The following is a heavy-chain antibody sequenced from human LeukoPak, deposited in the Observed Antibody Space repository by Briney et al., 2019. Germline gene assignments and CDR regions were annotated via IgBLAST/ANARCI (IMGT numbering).Heavy chain of an antibody. CDR2: IIAYNGNT. D-gene: IGHD3-22*01. CDR1: GYTFTSYG. J-gene: IGHJ5*02. CDR3: ARDGHSQDYYDSSGQNWFDP. V-gene: IGHV1-18*01. Sequence: GASVKVSCKASGYTFTSYGISWVRQAPGQGLEWMGWIIAYNGNTNYAQKLQGRVTMTTDTSTSTAYMELRSLRSDDTAVYYCARDGHSQDYYDSSGQNWFDPWGQGTLVTVSS.